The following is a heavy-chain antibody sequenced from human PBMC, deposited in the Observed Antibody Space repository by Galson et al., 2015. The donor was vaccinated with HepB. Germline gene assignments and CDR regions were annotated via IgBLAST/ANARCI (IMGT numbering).Heavy chain of an antibody. J-gene: IGHJ4*02. V-gene: IGHV1-18*01. CDR1: GYTFSSYA. CDR3: ARGGYSYGKFDY. CDR2: ISGDNANT. Sequence: SVKVSCKASGYTFSSYAISWVRQAPGQGLEWMGWISGDNANTNYAQKLQGRVTMTTDTSTSTAYMELRSLRSEDTAVYYCARGGYSYGKFDYWGQGALVTVSS. D-gene: IGHD5-18*01.